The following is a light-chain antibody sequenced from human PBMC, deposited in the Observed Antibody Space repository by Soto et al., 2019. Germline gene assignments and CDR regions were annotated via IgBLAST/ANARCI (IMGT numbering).Light chain of an antibody. V-gene: IGKV3-11*01. CDR1: ETVATN. Sequence: VMTQSPATLSVSQVERSTLSFWASETVATNLAWYQQKPGQAPRLLIYDASNRATGIPARFSGSGSGTDFTLTISSLEPEDFAVYYCQQYGSSIQTFGQGTKVDIK. CDR2: DAS. CDR3: QQYGSSIQT. J-gene: IGKJ1*01.